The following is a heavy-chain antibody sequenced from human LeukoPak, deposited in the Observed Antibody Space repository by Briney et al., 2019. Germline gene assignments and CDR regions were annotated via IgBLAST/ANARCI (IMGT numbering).Heavy chain of an antibody. CDR2: IIPIFGTA. V-gene: IGHV1-69*13. Sequence: SVKVSCKASGGTFSSYAVSWVRQAPGQGLEWMGGIIPIFGTANYAQKFQGRVTITADESTSTAYMELSSLRSEDTAVYYCARVATDCSSTSCYVYYYYGMDVWGQGTTVTVSS. D-gene: IGHD2-2*01. CDR1: GGTFSSYA. J-gene: IGHJ6*02. CDR3: ARVATDCSSTSCYVYYYYGMDV.